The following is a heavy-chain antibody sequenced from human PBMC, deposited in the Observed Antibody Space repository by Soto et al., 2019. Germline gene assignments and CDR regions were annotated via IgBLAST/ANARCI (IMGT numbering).Heavy chain of an antibody. J-gene: IGHJ4*02. D-gene: IGHD6-25*01. CDR2: ISTTSSYI. CDR3: ARDGYSSGFDY. Sequence: HGGSPRLCCAACGFTVCRHSLNGVRQAPGKGLEWVSSISTTSSYIYYADSVKGRFTISRDNAKNSLYLQMDSLRAEDTAVYYCARDGYSSGFDYWGQGTLVTVSS. CDR1: GFTVCRHS. V-gene: IGHV3-21*01.